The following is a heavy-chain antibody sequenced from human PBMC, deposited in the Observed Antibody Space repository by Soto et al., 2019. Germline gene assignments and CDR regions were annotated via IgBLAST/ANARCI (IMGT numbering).Heavy chain of an antibody. V-gene: IGHV2-5*02. J-gene: IGHJ4*02. D-gene: IGHD1-1*01. CDR3: AHLEEFYYFDY. Sequence: QITLKESGPTLVKPTQTLTLTCTFSGFSLSTSGVGVGWIRQPPGKALEWLALIYWDDDKRYSPSLKSRLTXTXXPAKNQVVLTMTNMDPVDTATYCCAHLEEFYYFDYWGQGNLVTVSS. CDR1: GFSLSTSGVG. CDR2: IYWDDDK.